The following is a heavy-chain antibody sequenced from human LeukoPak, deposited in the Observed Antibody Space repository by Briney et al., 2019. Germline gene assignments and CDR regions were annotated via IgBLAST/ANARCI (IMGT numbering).Heavy chain of an antibody. J-gene: IGHJ4*02. Sequence: SETLSLTCTVSGGSISSSSYYWGWIRQPPGKWLEWIGSIYYSGSTYYNPSLKSRVTISVDTSKNQFSLKLSSVTAADTAVYYCASGGGWYDFDYWGQGTLVTVSS. CDR1: GGSISSSSYY. CDR2: IYYSGST. CDR3: ASGGGWYDFDY. D-gene: IGHD6-19*01. V-gene: IGHV4-39*01.